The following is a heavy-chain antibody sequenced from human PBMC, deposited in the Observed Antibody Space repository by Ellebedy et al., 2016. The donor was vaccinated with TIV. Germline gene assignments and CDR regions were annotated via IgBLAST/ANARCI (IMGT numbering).Heavy chain of an antibody. Sequence: GSLRLSCTVSGGSIRNYYWTWIRQPPGKGLEWIGYMYYGGTTKYNPSLQSRVTISVDTSNNQFSLNLNSVTAADTAIYYCARHRDGYNYDLDYWGQGTLVTVSS. J-gene: IGHJ4*02. V-gene: IGHV4-59*08. CDR3: ARHRDGYNYDLDY. CDR1: GGSIRNYY. D-gene: IGHD5-24*01. CDR2: MYYGGTT.